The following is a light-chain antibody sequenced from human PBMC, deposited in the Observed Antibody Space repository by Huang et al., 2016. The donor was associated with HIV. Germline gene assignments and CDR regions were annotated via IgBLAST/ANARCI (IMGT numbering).Light chain of an antibody. J-gene: IGKJ4*01. V-gene: IGKV1-5*03. CDR1: QNISAW. CDR3: QQYGNYFT. Sequence: DIQMTQSPSTLSASVGDRVTLTCRASQNISAWLAWYQQEPGKAPKLLIFKASNLEYGVPSRFSGSGSGTEFTFSIASLQPDDFAAYYCQQYGNYFTFGGGTKV. CDR2: KAS.